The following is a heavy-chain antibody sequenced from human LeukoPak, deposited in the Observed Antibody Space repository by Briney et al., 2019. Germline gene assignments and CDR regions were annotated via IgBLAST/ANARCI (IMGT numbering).Heavy chain of an antibody. D-gene: IGHD5-24*01. CDR2: IKGDGSEK. Sequence: QAGGSLRLSCAASGFTFSSYWMSWVRLAPGKGPEWVANIKGDGSEKWYADSVKGRFTISRDNAQNSVHPQMNSLRAEDTAVYHCARDEYRSRWLHPWGQGTLVTVTS. CDR1: GFTFSSYW. CDR3: ARDEYRSRWLHP. J-gene: IGHJ5*02. V-gene: IGHV3-7*01.